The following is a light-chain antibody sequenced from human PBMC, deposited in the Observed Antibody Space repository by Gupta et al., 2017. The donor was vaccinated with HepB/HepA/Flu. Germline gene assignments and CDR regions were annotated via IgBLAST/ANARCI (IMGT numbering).Light chain of an antibody. J-gene: IGLJ3*02. CDR2: RNN. CDR1: SSNIGSNY. Sequence: QSVLTQPPSASGTPGQRVTISCSGSSSNIGSNYVYWYQQLPGTAPKLLIYRNNQRPSGVPDRFSGSKSGTSASLAISGLRSEDEAEYYCAAWDGSMSGLCVFGGGTELTVL. CDR3: AAWDGSMSGLCV. V-gene: IGLV1-47*01.